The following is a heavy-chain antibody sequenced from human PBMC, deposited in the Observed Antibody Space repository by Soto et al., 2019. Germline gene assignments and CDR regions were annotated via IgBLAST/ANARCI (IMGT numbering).Heavy chain of an antibody. CDR2: ISGSGGST. CDR1: GFTFSSYV. V-gene: IGHV3-23*01. CDR3: AKAFFDWLFTPDAFDI. Sequence: GGSLRLSCAASGFTFSSYVMSWVRQAPGKGLEWVSAISGSGGSTYYADSVKGRFTISRDNSKNTLYLQMNSLRAEDTAVYYCAKAFFDWLFTPDAFDIWGQGTMVTVSS. D-gene: IGHD3-9*01. J-gene: IGHJ3*02.